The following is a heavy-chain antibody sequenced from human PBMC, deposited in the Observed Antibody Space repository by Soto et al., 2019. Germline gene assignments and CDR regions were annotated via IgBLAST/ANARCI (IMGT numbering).Heavy chain of an antibody. D-gene: IGHD6-13*01. V-gene: IGHV5-51*01. CDR2: IYPGDSDT. Sequence: EVQLVQSGAEVKKPGESLKISCKGSGYSFTSYWIGWVRQMPGKGLEWMGIIYPGDSDTRYSPSFQGQVTISADKSISTAYLQWSSLKASDTAMYYCARLSLEQQLGYYFDYWGQGTLVTVSS. J-gene: IGHJ4*02. CDR1: GYSFTSYW. CDR3: ARLSLEQQLGYYFDY.